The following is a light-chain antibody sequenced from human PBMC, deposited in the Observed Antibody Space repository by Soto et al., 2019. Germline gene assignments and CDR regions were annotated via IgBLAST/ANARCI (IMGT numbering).Light chain of an antibody. CDR2: GND. V-gene: IGLV1-44*01. CDR1: SSNIRSNT. Sequence: QSVLTQPPSASGTPGQRVTISCSGSSSNIRSNTVNWYQQFPGTAPKLLIYGNDQRPSGVPDRFSGSKSDTSASLAISGLQSEDEADYYCASWDDSLNGRVFGGGTKLTVL. J-gene: IGLJ2*01. CDR3: ASWDDSLNGRV.